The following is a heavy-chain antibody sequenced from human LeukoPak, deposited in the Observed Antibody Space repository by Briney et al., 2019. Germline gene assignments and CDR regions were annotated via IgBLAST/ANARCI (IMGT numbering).Heavy chain of an antibody. D-gene: IGHD3-3*01. CDR3: ASGDDFWSGYYYFHY. CDR1: GFTVSSNY. CDR2: IYSGGST. V-gene: IGHV3-66*01. J-gene: IGHJ4*02. Sequence: PGGSLRLSCAASGFTVSSNYMSWVRQAPGKGLEWVSVIYSGGSTYYADSVKGRFTISRDNSKNTLYLQMNSLRAEDTAVYYCASGDDFWSGYYYFHYWGQGTLVTVSS.